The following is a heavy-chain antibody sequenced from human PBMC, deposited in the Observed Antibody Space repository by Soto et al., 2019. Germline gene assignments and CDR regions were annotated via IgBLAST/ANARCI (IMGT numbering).Heavy chain of an antibody. CDR2: ISAYNGNT. CDR1: GYTFTSYG. D-gene: IGHD2-15*01. Sequence: QVQLVQSGAEVKKPGASVKVSCKASGYTFTSYGISWVRQAPGQGLEWMGWISAYNGNTNYAQKLQGRVTMTTDTSTSTAYMDLRSLSSHVTAVYYYARFPGITPRYYYYGMDVWGQGTTVTVSS. CDR3: ARFPGITPRYYYYGMDV. V-gene: IGHV1-18*01. J-gene: IGHJ6*02.